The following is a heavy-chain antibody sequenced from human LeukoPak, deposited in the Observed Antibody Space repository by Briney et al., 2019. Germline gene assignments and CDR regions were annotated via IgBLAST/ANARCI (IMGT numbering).Heavy chain of an antibody. J-gene: IGHJ4*02. Sequence: SETLSLTCTVSGGSISSYFWSWFRQPPGKGLEWIGYISYSGSTNYNPPLKSRITISLDTSKNQFSLKLSSVTAADTAVYYCARRRERRRTDRFDYFDYWGQGALVAVSS. V-gene: IGHV4-59*08. CDR2: ISYSGST. D-gene: IGHD1-26*01. CDR1: GGSISSYF. CDR3: ARRRERRRTDRFDYFDY.